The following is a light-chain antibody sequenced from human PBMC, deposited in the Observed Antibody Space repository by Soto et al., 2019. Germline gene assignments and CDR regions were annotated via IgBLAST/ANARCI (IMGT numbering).Light chain of an antibody. CDR3: QQYVNYPYT. V-gene: IGKV1-5*01. CDR2: VAS. J-gene: IGKJ2*01. CDR1: QSISSW. Sequence: DIQMTQSPSTLSASVGDRVTITCRASQSISSWLAWYQQKPGKAPKLLIYVASSLASGVPSRFSGSGSGTEFTLTISSLQPDDFVTYYCQQYVNYPYTFGQGTKVDIK.